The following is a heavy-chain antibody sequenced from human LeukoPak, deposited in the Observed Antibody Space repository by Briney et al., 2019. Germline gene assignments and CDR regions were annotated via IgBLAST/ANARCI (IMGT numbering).Heavy chain of an antibody. Sequence: APVKVSCKASGYTFTNYDINWVRQATGQGLEWMGWMNPNSGNTGYAQKFQGRVTITRNTSISTAYMELTSLRSEDTAVYHCARDGSGSYFNVYNWFDPWGQGTLVTVSS. CDR2: MNPNSGNT. D-gene: IGHD3-10*01. CDR1: GYTFTNYD. CDR3: ARDGSGSYFNVYNWFDP. J-gene: IGHJ5*02. V-gene: IGHV1-8*03.